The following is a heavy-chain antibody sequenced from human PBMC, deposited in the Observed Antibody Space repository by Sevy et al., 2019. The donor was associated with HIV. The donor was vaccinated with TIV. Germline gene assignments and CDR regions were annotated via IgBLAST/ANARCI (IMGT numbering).Heavy chain of an antibody. CDR3: ARSACSGGSCQGY. D-gene: IGHD2-15*01. V-gene: IGHV1-2*06. CDR1: GYTFTGYY. J-gene: IGHJ4*02. CDR2: INPNSGGT. Sequence: ASVKVSCKASGYTFTGYYMHWVRQAPGQGLEWMGRINPNSGGTNYAQKFQGRVTMTRDTSISTAYMELSRLRSDDTAVYYCARSACSGGSCQGYWGQGTLVTVSS.